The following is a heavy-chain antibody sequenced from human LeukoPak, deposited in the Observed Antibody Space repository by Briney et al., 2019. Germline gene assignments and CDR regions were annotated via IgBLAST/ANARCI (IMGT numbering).Heavy chain of an antibody. CDR3: ARDRHDYSAMDV. Sequence: GGSLRLSCAASGFTFSSYAMHWVRQAPGKGLEWVAVISYDGSNKYYADSVKGRFTISRDNSKNTLYLQMNSLRAEDTAAYYCARDRHDYSAMDVWGKGTTVTVSS. D-gene: IGHD4-11*01. CDR1: GFTFSSYA. J-gene: IGHJ6*03. V-gene: IGHV3-30*04. CDR2: ISYDGSNK.